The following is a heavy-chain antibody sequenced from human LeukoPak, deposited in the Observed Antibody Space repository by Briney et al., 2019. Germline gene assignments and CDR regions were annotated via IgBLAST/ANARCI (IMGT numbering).Heavy chain of an antibody. V-gene: IGHV3-30*14. CDR3: ARRSTSNGGKHDDYYYYMDV. CDR2: ISYDGSNK. Sequence: TGGSLRLSCAASGFTFSSYAMHWVRQAPGKGLEWVAVISYDGSNKYYADSVKGRFTVSRDNSKNTLYLQMNSLRVEDTTVYYCARRSTSNGGKHDDYYYYMDVWGKGTTVTISS. J-gene: IGHJ6*03. CDR1: GFTFSSYA. D-gene: IGHD2-2*01.